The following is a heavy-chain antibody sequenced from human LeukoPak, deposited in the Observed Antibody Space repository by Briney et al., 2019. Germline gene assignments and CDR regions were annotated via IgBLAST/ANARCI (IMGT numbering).Heavy chain of an antibody. D-gene: IGHD2-15*01. CDR3: ARGRVGYCSGGSCYFDY. CDR1: GGSFSGYY. J-gene: IGHJ4*02. CDR2: INHSGST. V-gene: IGHV4-34*01. Sequence: PSETLSLTCAVYGGSFSGYYWSWIRQPPGKGLEWIGEINHSGSTNYNPSLKSRVTISVDTSKNQFSLKLSSVTAADTAVYYCARGRVGYCSGGSCYFDYWGQGTLVTVSS.